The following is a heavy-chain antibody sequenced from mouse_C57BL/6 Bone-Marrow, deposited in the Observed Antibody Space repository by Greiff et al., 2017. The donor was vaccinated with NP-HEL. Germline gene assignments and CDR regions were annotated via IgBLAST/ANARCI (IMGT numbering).Heavy chain of an antibody. D-gene: IGHD4-1*01. V-gene: IGHV1-54*01. CDR2: INPGSGGT. J-gene: IGHJ2*01. CDR1: GYAFTNYL. Sequence: VQLQESGAELVRPGTSVKVSCKASGYAFTNYLIEWVKQRPGQGLEWIGVINPGSGGTNYNEKFKGKATLTADKSSSTAYMQLSSLTSEDSAVYVCARDWDYWGQGTTLTVSS. CDR3: ARDWDY.